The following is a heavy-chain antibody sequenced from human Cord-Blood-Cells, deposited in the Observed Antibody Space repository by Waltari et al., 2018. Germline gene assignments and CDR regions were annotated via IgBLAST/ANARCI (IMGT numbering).Heavy chain of an antibody. CDR2: IIPIFGTA. D-gene: IGHD3-9*01. CDR3: ARGMDYDILTGSIYYYYYCMDV. J-gene: IGHJ6*02. Sequence: QVQLVQSGAEVKKPGSSVKVSCKASGGTFSSYAISWVRQAPGQGLEWMGGIIPIFGTANYAQKFQGRVTITADESTSTAYMELSSLRSEDTAVYYCARGMDYDILTGSIYYYYYCMDVWGQGTTVTVSS. CDR1: GGTFSSYA. V-gene: IGHV1-69*01.